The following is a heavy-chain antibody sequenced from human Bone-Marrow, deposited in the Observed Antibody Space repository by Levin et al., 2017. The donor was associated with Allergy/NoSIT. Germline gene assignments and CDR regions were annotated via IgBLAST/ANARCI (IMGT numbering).Heavy chain of an antibody. CDR1: GGSISGGDYY. V-gene: IGHV4-30-4*01. Sequence: SETLSLTCTVSGGSISGGDYYWSWIRQPPGKGLEWIGYVYNSGITYYNPSLKSRVTISLDTSKNHFSLRLSSVTAADTAVYYCARGSDYGYFWFDPWGQGTLVTVSS. CDR3: ARGSDYGYFWFDP. J-gene: IGHJ5*02. D-gene: IGHD4/OR15-4a*01. CDR2: VYNSGIT.